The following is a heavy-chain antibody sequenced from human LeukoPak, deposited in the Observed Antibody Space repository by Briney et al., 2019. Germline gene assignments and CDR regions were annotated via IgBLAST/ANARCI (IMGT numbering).Heavy chain of an antibody. CDR3: ARGYCSSTSCPTPLDY. CDR2: IIPIFGTA. D-gene: IGHD2-2*01. CDR1: GGTFSSYA. Sequence: SVKVSCKASGGTFSSYAISWVRQAPGQGLEWMGRIIPIFGTANYAQKFQGRVTITTDESTSTAYMELSSLRSEDTAVYYCARGYCSSTSCPTPLDYWGRGTLVTVSS. V-gene: IGHV1-69*05. J-gene: IGHJ4*02.